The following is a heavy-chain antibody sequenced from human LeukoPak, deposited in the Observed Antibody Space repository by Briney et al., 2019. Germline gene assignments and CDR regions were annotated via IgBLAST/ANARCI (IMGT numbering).Heavy chain of an antibody. D-gene: IGHD2-2*01. CDR1: GGSFSGYY. CDR2: INHSGST. Sequence: SETLSLTCAVYGGSFSGYYWSWIRQPPGKGLEWIGEINHSGSTNYNPSLKSRVSISVDTSKNQFFLKLSSVPAADTAVYYCARWGTYASTSNWFDPWGQGTLVTVSS. J-gene: IGHJ5*02. CDR3: ARWGTYASTSNWFDP. V-gene: IGHV4-34*01.